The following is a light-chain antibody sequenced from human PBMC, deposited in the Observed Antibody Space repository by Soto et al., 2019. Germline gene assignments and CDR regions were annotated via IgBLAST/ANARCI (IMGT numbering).Light chain of an antibody. J-gene: IGKJ4*01. CDR3: QQRAGWPPT. CDR1: QSLSSY. CDR2: DAS. Sequence: EIVLTRSPATVSLSPGERATLSCWASQSLSSYLAWYQQKPGQAPRLLIYDASNRANGIPARFTGSGSGTDFTLTISSLEPEDFAVYFCQQRAGWPPTFGGGTKVEIK. V-gene: IGKV3-11*01.